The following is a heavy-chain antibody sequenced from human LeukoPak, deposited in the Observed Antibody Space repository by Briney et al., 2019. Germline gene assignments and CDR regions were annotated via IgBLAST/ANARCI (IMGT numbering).Heavy chain of an antibody. CDR2: IYHSGST. CDR1: GGSISSGGYY. V-gene: IGHV4-31*03. D-gene: IGHD3-10*01. J-gene: IGHJ5*02. CDR3: ARGPSITVIGNCFDP. Sequence: SETLSLTCTVSGGSISSGGYYWSWLRQNPGKGLEGIGNIYHSGSTSYNPSLKSRVTISVDTSKRQFSLRLTSVTAADTAVYYCARGPSITVIGNCFDPWGQGTLVTVSS.